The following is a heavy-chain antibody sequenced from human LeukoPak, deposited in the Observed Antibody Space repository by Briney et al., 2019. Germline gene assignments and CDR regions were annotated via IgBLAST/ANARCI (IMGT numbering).Heavy chain of an antibody. Sequence: GGSLRLSCSVPGFTFSSYAMYWVRQPPGKGLEYVSAISSNGDRIYYADSVKGRFTISRDNAKNSLYLQMNSLRDEDTAVYYCARGRTGMAYFDYWGQGTLVTASS. CDR3: ARGRTGMAYFDY. CDR1: GFTFSSYA. D-gene: IGHD5-24*01. V-gene: IGHV3-64*04. J-gene: IGHJ4*02. CDR2: ISSNGDRI.